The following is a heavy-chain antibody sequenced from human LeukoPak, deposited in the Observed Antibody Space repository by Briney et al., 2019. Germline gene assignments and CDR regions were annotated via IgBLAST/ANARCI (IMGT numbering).Heavy chain of an antibody. CDR1: GYSISSGYY. D-gene: IGHD4-23*01. J-gene: IGHJ4*02. CDR2: IYHSGST. Sequence: SETLSLTCAVSGYSISSGYYWGWIRQPPGKGLEWIGGIYHSGSTYYNPSLKSRVTISVDTSKNQFSLKLSSVTAADTAVYYCARLDGGNGEFYFDYWGQGTLVTVSS. V-gene: IGHV4-38-2*01. CDR3: ARLDGGNGEFYFDY.